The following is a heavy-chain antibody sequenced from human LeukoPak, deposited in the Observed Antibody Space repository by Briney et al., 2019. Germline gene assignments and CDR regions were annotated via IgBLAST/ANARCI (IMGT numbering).Heavy chain of an antibody. CDR1: GFTFSSYS. CDR2: ISSSSSTI. V-gene: IGHV3-48*01. D-gene: IGHD5-18*01. J-gene: IGHJ4*02. CDR3: ASYSYGYTPSSPFDY. Sequence: PGGSLRLSCAASGFTFSSYSMNWVRQAPGKGLEWVSYISSSSSTIYYADSVKGRFTISRDNSKNTLYLQMNSLRAEDTAVYYCASYSYGYTPSSPFDYWGQGTLVTVSS.